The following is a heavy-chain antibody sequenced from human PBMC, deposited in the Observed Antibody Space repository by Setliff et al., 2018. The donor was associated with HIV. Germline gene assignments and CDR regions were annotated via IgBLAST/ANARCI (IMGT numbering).Heavy chain of an antibody. CDR3: ASPYENNSGPDY. Sequence: ASVKVSCKPSGFTFTGYYLHWVRQAPGQGLEWMGWINPNNGDTNYEQRFQGRVTMTRDTSIPTVYMVLNRLTPGDTAVYYCASPYENNSGPDYWGQGTPVTVSS. J-gene: IGHJ4*02. CDR1: GFTFTGYY. CDR2: INPNNGDT. D-gene: IGHD7-27*01. V-gene: IGHV1-2*02.